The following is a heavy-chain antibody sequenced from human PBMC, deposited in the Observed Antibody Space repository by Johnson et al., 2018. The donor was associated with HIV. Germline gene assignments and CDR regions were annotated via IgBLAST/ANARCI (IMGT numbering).Heavy chain of an antibody. V-gene: IGHV3-30*04. J-gene: IGHJ3*02. CDR2: ISYDGYKT. Sequence: HVQLVESGGGVVQPGRSLRLSCAASGFSFSNYAMHWVRQAPGKGLEWVAVISYDGYKTYFGHSVKGRFTISRDNSKNTLYLQMNSLRVEDTAVYYCVGDVGPLDIWGQGTLVTVS. CDR1: GFSFSNYA. CDR3: VGDVGPLDI.